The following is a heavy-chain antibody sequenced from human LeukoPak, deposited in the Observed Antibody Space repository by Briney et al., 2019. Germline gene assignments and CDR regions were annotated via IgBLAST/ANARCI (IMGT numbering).Heavy chain of an antibody. V-gene: IGHV1-2*02. CDR2: INPNSGGT. Sequence: ASVKVSCKASGYTFTGYYMHWVRQAPGQGLEWMGWINPNSGGTNYAQKFQGRVTMTRNTSISTAYMELSSLRSEDTAVYYCARGDRRAYYNWFDPWGQGTLVTVSS. D-gene: IGHD3-22*01. CDR1: GYTFTGYY. J-gene: IGHJ5*02. CDR3: ARGDRRAYYNWFDP.